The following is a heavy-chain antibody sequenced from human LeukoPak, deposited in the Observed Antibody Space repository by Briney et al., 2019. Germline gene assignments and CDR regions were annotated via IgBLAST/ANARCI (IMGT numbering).Heavy chain of an antibody. D-gene: IGHD2-21*01. J-gene: IGHJ4*02. Sequence: GASVKVSCKASGYTFISYYMHWVRQAPGQGFEWMGIINPSSGSTTFAQRFQDRVTMTRDTSTNTVYMELSSLRSEDTAVYYCARDQSRLYCAGPTCPPGYWGQGTLVTASS. CDR3: ARDQSRLYCAGPTCPPGY. V-gene: IGHV1-46*01. CDR2: INPSSGST. CDR1: GYTFISYY.